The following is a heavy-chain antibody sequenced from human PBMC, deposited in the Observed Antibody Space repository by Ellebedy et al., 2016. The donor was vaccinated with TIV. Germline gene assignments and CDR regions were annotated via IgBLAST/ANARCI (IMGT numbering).Heavy chain of an antibody. Sequence: GGSLRLXXAASGFTFSSYAMHWVRQAPGKGLEWVAVISYDGSNKYYADSVKGRFTISRDNSKNTLYLQMNSLRAEDTAVYYCARRPTVTTSWGQGTLVTVSS. CDR2: ISYDGSNK. CDR3: ARRPTVTTS. V-gene: IGHV3-30*04. D-gene: IGHD4-17*01. J-gene: IGHJ5*02. CDR1: GFTFSSYA.